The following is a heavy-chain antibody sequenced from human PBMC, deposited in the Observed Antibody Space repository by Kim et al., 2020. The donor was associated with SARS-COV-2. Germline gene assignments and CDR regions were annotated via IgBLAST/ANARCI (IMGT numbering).Heavy chain of an antibody. D-gene: IGHD2-21*01. V-gene: IGHV4-59*01. CDR3: ARCYSSPGWWFDP. Sequence: TPSLKSRVTISVETPKTQFSLKLSSVPAAETAVYYWARCYSSPGWWFDPWGQGTLVTVSS. J-gene: IGHJ5*02.